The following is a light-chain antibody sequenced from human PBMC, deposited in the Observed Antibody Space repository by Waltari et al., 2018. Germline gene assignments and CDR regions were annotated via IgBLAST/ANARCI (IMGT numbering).Light chain of an antibody. J-gene: IGLJ3*02. CDR3: CSYAGSAISV. CDR2: AVN. Sequence: QSALTQTATVSGSPGQSITISCTGTSSDIGTYNLVSWYQPHPGKAPTLIIYAVNKRPSGVSNRFSGSKSGNTASLTISGLQAADEADYYCCSYAGSAISVFGGGTEVTVL. V-gene: IGLV2-23*02. CDR1: SSDIGTYNL.